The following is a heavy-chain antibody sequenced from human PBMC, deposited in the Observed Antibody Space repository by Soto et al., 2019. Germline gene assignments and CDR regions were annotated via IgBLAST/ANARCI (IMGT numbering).Heavy chain of an antibody. Sequence: TLSLTCTVSGGSISSSSYYWGWIRQPPGKGLEWIGSIYYSGSTYYNPSLKSRVTISVDTSKNQFSLKLSSVTAADTAVYYCARSSIIVVVVAATPHWFDPWGQGTLVTVSS. CDR1: GGSISSSSYY. D-gene: IGHD2-15*01. J-gene: IGHJ5*02. V-gene: IGHV4-39*01. CDR2: IYYSGST. CDR3: ARSSIIVVVVAATPHWFDP.